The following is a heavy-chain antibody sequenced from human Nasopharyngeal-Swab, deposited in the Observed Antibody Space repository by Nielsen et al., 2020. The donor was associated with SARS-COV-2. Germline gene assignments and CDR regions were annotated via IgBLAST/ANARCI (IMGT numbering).Heavy chain of an antibody. CDR3: AKDMSPNTYYDYMDV. CDR1: GFTFDDYA. CDR2: ISWNSGSI. J-gene: IGHJ6*03. Sequence: GGSLRLSCAASGFTFDDYAMHWVRQAPGKGLEWVSGISWNSGSIGYADSVKGRFTISRDNAKNSLYLQMNSLRAEDTALYYCAKDMSPNTYYDYMDVWGKGTTVTVS. V-gene: IGHV3-9*01.